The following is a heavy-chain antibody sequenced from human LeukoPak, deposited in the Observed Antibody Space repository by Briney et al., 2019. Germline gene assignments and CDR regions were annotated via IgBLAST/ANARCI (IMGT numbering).Heavy chain of an antibody. CDR1: GFTLSSYA. CDR2: ISVSGNT. J-gene: IGHJ4*02. Sequence: PGGSLRLSCAASGFTLSSYAMSWVRQAPGKGLECVSAISVSGNTYHADSVKGRFTISRDSSKNTLYLQMNRLRAEDAAVYYCAKAHVTTCSGAYCYPFDYWGQGTLVTVSS. D-gene: IGHD2-21*01. CDR3: AKAHVTTCSGAYCYPFDY. V-gene: IGHV3-23*01.